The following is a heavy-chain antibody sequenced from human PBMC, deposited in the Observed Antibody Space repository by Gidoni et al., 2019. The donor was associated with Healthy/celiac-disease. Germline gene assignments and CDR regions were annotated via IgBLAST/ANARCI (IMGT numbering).Heavy chain of an antibody. D-gene: IGHD3-22*01. CDR2: IRSKANSYAT. J-gene: IGHJ3*02. Sequence: EVQLVESGGGLVQPGGSLKLSCAASGFTFSGFAIHWVRKDSGKGLEWVGRIRSKANSYATAYAASVKGRFTISRDDSKNTAYLQMNSLKTEDTAVDYCTSTTANYYDSSGYAFDIWGQGTMVTVSS. V-gene: IGHV3-73*02. CDR3: TSTTANYYDSSGYAFDI. CDR1: GFTFSGFA.